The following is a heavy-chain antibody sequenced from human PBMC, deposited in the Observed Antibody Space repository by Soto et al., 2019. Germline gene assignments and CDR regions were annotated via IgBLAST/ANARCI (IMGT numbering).Heavy chain of an antibody. CDR2: VFYTGFS. CDR1: GGSICGSYYY. Sequence: SETLSLTCAVSGGSICGSYYYCCWPRQTPGKGPEWLGSVFYTGFSSYNPSLESRVSVSVDTSNNQFSLKVSGMPAADTAVYYCATSQKGYNWNYFDHWGQGALVTVSS. CDR3: ATSQKGYNWNYFDH. D-gene: IGHD1-20*01. V-gene: IGHV4-39*01. J-gene: IGHJ4*02.